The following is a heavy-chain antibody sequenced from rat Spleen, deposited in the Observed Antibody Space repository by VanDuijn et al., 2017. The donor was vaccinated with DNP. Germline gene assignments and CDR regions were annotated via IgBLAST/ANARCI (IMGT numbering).Heavy chain of an antibody. J-gene: IGHJ3*01. D-gene: IGHD1-4*01. CDR2: ISNDGGSP. CDR1: GFTFSDYY. CDR3: TRPPGFAY. V-gene: IGHV5-22*01. Sequence: EVQLVESGGGLVQPGRSLKLSCAASGFTFSDYYMAWVRQAPTKGLEWVAYISNDGGSPYYGDSMTGRFTISIDNVKSTLYLQMNSLRSEDMATYYCTRPPGFAYWGQGTLVTVSS.